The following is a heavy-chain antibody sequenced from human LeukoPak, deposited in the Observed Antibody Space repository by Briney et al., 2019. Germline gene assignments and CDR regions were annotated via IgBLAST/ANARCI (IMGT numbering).Heavy chain of an antibody. CDR3: VSAAGVVSTYWRFDY. CDR2: IYYSGST. Sequence: ETLSPTCTLSGGSMSPYYWSWIRQSPGPRLECIGYIYYSGSTYYNPSPTTRLTMALDKSKNQISLNLSCVTASHPPVCPCVSAAGVVSTYWRFDYWGQGTLVTVSS. J-gene: IGHJ4*02. CDR1: GGSMSPYY. V-gene: IGHV4-59*13. D-gene: IGHD2/OR15-2a*01.